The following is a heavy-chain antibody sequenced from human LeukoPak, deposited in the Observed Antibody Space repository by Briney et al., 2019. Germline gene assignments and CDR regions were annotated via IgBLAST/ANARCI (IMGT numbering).Heavy chain of an antibody. D-gene: IGHD3-10*01. CDR1: TFISYW. CDR2: IYYSGST. V-gene: IGHV4-39*07. Sequence: TFISYWMSWVRQPPGKGLEWIGSIYYSGSTYYNPSLKSRVTISVDTSKNQFSLKLSSVTAADTAVYYCARSLYYYGSDSFDIWGRGTMVTVSS. CDR3: ARSLYYYGSDSFDI. J-gene: IGHJ3*02.